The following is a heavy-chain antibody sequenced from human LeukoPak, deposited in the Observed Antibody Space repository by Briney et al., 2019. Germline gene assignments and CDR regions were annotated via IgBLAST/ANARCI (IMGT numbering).Heavy chain of an antibody. J-gene: IGHJ4*02. CDR3: ARDGSSGWYDREGADY. Sequence: ASVKVSCKASGYTFTSYGISWVRQAPGQGLEWMGWISAYNGNTNYAQKLQGRVTMTTDTSTSTAYMELRSLRSDDTAVYYCARDGSSGWYDREGADYWGQGTLVTVSS. D-gene: IGHD6-13*01. CDR2: ISAYNGNT. CDR1: GYTFTSYG. V-gene: IGHV1-18*01.